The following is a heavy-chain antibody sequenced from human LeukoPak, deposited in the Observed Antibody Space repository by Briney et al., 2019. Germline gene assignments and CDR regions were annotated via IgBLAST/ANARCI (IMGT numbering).Heavy chain of an antibody. CDR3: ARDPDKNYYYYYMDV. CDR1: GFTFDDYG. V-gene: IGHV3-21*01. CDR2: ISSSSSYI. J-gene: IGHJ6*03. Sequence: GGSLRLSCAASGFTFDDYGMSWVRQAPGKGLEWVSSISSSSSYIYYADSVKGRFTISRDNAKNSLYLQMNSLRAEDTAVYYCARDPDKNYYYYYMDVWGKGTTVTVSS. D-gene: IGHD3-22*01.